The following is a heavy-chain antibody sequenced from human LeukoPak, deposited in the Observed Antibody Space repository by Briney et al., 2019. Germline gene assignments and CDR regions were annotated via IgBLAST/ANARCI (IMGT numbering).Heavy chain of an antibody. J-gene: IGHJ5*02. CDR1: GFTFDDYA. V-gene: IGHV3-9*01. CDR3: AKDGSSSYPRGKYNWFDP. Sequence: GRSLRLSCAASGFTFDDYAMHWVRQAPGKGLEWVSGISWNSGSIGYADSVKGRFTISRDNAKNSLYLQMNSLRAEDTALYYCAKDGSSSYPRGKYNWFDPWGQGTLVTVSS. CDR2: ISWNSGSI. D-gene: IGHD6-13*01.